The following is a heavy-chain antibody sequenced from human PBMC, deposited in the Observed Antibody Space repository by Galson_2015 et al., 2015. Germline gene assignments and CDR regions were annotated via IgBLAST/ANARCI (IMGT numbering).Heavy chain of an antibody. Sequence: SLRLSCAASGFTFSSYSMNWVRQAPGEGLEWVSYVSSSSSTIYYADSVKGRFTISRDNAKNSLYLQMNSLRDEDTAVYYCARSGYSYGAYYFDYWGQGTLVTVSS. D-gene: IGHD5-18*01. J-gene: IGHJ4*02. CDR1: GFTFSSYS. CDR2: VSSSSSTI. CDR3: ARSGYSYGAYYFDY. V-gene: IGHV3-48*02.